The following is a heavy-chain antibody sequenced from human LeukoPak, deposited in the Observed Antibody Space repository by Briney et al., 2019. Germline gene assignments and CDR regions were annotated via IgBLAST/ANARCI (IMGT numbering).Heavy chain of an antibody. J-gene: IGHJ6*04. CDR3: ARDRGITMVRGVIMHYYYGMDV. Sequence: GGSLRLSCAASGFTFSSYAMHWVRQAPGKGLEWVAVISYDGSNKYYADSVKGRFTISRDNSKNTLYPQMNSLRAEDTAVYYCARDRGITMVRGVIMHYYYGMDVWGKGTTVTVSS. CDR2: ISYDGSNK. V-gene: IGHV3-30*04. CDR1: GFTFSSYA. D-gene: IGHD3-10*01.